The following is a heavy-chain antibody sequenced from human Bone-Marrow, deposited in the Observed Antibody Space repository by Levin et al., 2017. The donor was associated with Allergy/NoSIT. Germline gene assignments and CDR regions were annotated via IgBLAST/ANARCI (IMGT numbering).Heavy chain of an antibody. CDR2: ISYHGSNK. J-gene: IGHJ4*02. V-gene: IGHV3-30*18. D-gene: IGHD3-10*01. CDR1: GFTFSSYG. CDR3: AKDHVGFGGCISD. Sequence: GGSLRLSCAASGFTFSSYGMHWVRQAPGKGLEWVAVISYHGSNKYYADSVKGRFTISRDNSKNTLYLQMNSLRAEDTAVYYCAKDHVGFGGCISDWGQGTLVTVSS.